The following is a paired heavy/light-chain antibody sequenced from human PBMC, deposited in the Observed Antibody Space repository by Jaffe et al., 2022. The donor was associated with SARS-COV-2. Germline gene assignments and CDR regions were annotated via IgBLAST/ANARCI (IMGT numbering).Light chain of an antibody. V-gene: IGKV1-39*01. CDR3: QQGHSPPFT. CDR1: QTITTF. Sequence: DIQMTQSPSSLSASVGDRVAITCRASQTITTFLNWYQQKPGKAPNLLIFAASSLQPGVPSRFSGSGSGSDFTLIISGLRPEDFATYYCQQGHSPPFTFGPGTKVEI. CDR2: AAS. J-gene: IGKJ3*01.
Heavy chain of an antibody. CDR1: GFSFVGYA. V-gene: IGHV3-30*04. D-gene: IGHD5-12*01. CDR2: IGYDGSVK. CDR3: AREAFTSATRYHLDY. J-gene: IGHJ4*02. Sequence: QVQLVESGGDVVQPGRSLRLSCAASGFSFVGYAMHWVRQAPGKGLEWVAFIGYDGSVKHYIDSVKGRFTISRDNSKKTLYLEMNSLGTDDTAVYYCAREAFTSATRYHLDYWGQGTLVTVSS.